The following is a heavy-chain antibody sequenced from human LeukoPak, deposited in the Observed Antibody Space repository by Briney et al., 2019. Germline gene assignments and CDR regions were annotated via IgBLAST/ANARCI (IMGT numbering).Heavy chain of an antibody. Sequence: ASVKVSCKASGYTFTGYYMHWVRQAPGQGLEWMGWINPNSGGTNYAQKFQGWVTMTRDTSISTAYMELSSLTSEDTAVYYCARDLQGGYFDYWGQGTLVIVSP. V-gene: IGHV1-2*04. CDR1: GYTFTGYY. D-gene: IGHD6-13*01. J-gene: IGHJ4*02. CDR2: INPNSGGT. CDR3: ARDLQGGYFDY.